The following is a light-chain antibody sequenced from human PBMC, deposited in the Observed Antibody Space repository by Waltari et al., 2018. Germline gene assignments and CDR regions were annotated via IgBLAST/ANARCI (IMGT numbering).Light chain of an antibody. Sequence: DIHMTQSPSSLSASVGDRVTITCRASQSISNCLNWYHQRPGKAPQLLIFAASSLQTGVPSRFSGSGSGTDFTLTISSLQPEDFATYYCQQSYTSPQYTFGQGTKLDIK. V-gene: IGKV1-39*01. CDR1: QSISNC. CDR3: QQSYTSPQYT. J-gene: IGKJ2*01. CDR2: AAS.